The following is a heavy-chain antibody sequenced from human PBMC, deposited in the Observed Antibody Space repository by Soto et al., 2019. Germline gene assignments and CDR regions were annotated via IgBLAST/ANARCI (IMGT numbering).Heavy chain of an antibody. CDR1: GYTFTGYY. V-gene: IGHV1-2*04. Sequence: GASVKVSCKASGYTFTGYYMHWVRQAPGQGLEWMGWINPNSGGTNYAQKFQGWVTMTRDTSISTAYMELSRLRSDDTAVYYCARAPYSSSSEYFQHWGQGTLVTVSS. CDR2: INPNSGGT. D-gene: IGHD6-13*01. J-gene: IGHJ1*01. CDR3: ARAPYSSSSEYFQH.